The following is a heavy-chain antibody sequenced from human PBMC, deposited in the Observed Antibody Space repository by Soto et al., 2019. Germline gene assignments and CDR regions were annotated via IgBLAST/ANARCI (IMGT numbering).Heavy chain of an antibody. CDR2: IWYDGSNK. V-gene: IGHV3-33*01. J-gene: IGHJ6*02. D-gene: IGHD3-3*01. CDR1: GFTFSSYG. Sequence: PGGSLRLSCAASGFTFSSYGMHWVRQAPGKGLEWVAVIWYDGSNKYYADSVKGRFTISRDNSKNTLYLQMNGLRAEDTAVYYCARDLLDFWSGYPARGMDVWGQGTTVTVSS. CDR3: ARDLLDFWSGYPARGMDV.